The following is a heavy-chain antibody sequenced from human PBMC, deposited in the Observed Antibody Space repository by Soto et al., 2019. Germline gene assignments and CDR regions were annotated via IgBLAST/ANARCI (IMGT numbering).Heavy chain of an antibody. CDR3: AIAAAGTVDY. V-gene: IGHV4-31*03. D-gene: IGHD6-13*01. CDR2: IYYSGST. Sequence: SETLSLTCTVSGGSISSGGYYWSWIRQHPGKGLEWIGYIYYSGSTYYNPSLKSRVTISADTSKNQFSLKLSSVTAADTAVYYCAIAAAGTVDYWGQGTLVTVSS. CDR1: GGSISSGGYY. J-gene: IGHJ4*02.